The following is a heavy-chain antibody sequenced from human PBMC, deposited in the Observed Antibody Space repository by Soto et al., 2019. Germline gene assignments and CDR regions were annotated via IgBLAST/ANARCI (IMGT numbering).Heavy chain of an antibody. D-gene: IGHD1-20*01. CDR3: ARPTYNWNDYYFDY. CDR2: IYYSGST. Sequence: QLQLQESGPGLVKPSETLSLTCTVSGGSISSSSYYWGWIRQPPGKGLEWIGSIYYSGSTYYNPSLKSRVTISVDTSKNQFSLKLSSVTAADTAVYYCARPTYNWNDYYFDYWGQGTLVTVSS. J-gene: IGHJ4*02. V-gene: IGHV4-39*01. CDR1: GGSISSSSYY.